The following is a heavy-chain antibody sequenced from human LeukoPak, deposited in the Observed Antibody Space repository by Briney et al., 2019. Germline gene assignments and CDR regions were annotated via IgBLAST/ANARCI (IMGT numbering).Heavy chain of an antibody. D-gene: IGHD3-22*01. J-gene: IGHJ3*02. Sequence: TGRSLRLSCAASGFTFSTYWMHWVRQAQGKGLVWVSHINNDVSNTTYADSVKGRFTISRDNAKNTLYVQMNSVRDEDTSVYYCARVAYYYDSSDYYSHACDIWGQGTMVTVSS. CDR3: ARVAYYYDSSDYYSHACDI. V-gene: IGHV3-74*01. CDR1: GFTFSTYW. CDR2: INNDVSNT.